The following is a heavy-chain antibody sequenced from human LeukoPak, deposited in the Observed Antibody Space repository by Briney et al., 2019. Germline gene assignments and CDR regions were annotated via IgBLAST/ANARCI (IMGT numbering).Heavy chain of an antibody. CDR2: FSPIFGTA. V-gene: IGHV1-69*13. Sequence: SVKVSCKASGGTSTSYAISWVRQAPGQGLEWMGGFSPIFGTANYAQKVHGRVTITADESTSTTYMELSSLRSEDTAVYYCARVYGDYSYYFDYWGQGTLVTVSS. D-gene: IGHD4-17*01. CDR3: ARVYGDYSYYFDY. J-gene: IGHJ4*02. CDR1: GGTSTSYA.